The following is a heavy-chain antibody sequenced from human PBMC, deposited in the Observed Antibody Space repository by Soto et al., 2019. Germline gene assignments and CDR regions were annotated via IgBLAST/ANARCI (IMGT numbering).Heavy chain of an antibody. CDR1: GGTVTNYA. CDR2: IIPIFGST. CDR3: ARSSFDRSGYYVYYFDS. J-gene: IGHJ4*02. V-gene: IGHV1-69*06. D-gene: IGHD3-9*01. Sequence: GASVKVSCKASGGTVTNYAINWVRQAPGQGLEWMGGIIPIFGSTNYAQTFQARVTFTADRSTTTVYMELKSLTIEDTAVYYCARSSFDRSGYYVYYFDSWGQGTLVPS.